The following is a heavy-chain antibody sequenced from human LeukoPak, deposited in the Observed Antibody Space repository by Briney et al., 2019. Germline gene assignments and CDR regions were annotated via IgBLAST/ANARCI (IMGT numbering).Heavy chain of an antibody. CDR3: AREFTEYYDILTGYWSYDY. V-gene: IGHV3-74*01. J-gene: IGHJ4*02. Sequence: PGGSLRLSCEASGLTFSTYWMHWVRQAPGQGLVWVSRIDSDGNRISYVDSVKGRFTISRDNAKNSLYLQMNSLRAEDTAVYYCAREFTEYYDILTGYWSYDYWGQGTLVTVSS. CDR1: GLTFSTYW. CDR2: IDSDGNRI. D-gene: IGHD3-9*01.